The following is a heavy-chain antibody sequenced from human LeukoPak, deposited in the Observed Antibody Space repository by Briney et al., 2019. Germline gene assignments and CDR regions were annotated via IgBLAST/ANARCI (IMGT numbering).Heavy chain of an antibody. CDR1: GYIFTASN. CDR3: ARGDCSGVSCYSVDS. J-gene: IGHJ4*02. V-gene: IGHV1-2*02. Sequence: ASVKVSCTASGYIFTASNIHWVRHAPKQGLGWMGWINPNIGGTSFAKKFQGKVTLTRDTSITTTYLELTVLRSDDTVVYFCARGDCSGVSCYSVDSWGQGTLVTVSS. CDR2: INPNIGGT. D-gene: IGHD2-15*01.